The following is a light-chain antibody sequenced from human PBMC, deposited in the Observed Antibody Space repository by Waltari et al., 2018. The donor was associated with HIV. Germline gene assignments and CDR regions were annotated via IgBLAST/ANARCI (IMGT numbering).Light chain of an antibody. Sequence: EIVMTQSPATLSVSPGERATLSCRASQSVSSNLAWYQQKPGQAPRLLIYGASTRVIGIPVRFSGSGSGTEFTLTISSLQSEDFAVYSCQQYNDWLSITFGQGTRLEIK. CDR1: QSVSSN. V-gene: IGKV3D-15*01. J-gene: IGKJ5*01. CDR3: QQYNDWLSIT. CDR2: GAS.